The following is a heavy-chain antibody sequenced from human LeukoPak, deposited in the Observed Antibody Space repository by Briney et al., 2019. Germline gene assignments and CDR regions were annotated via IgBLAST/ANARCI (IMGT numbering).Heavy chain of an antibody. CDR1: GYTFTGYY. V-gene: IGHV1-2*02. CDR3: ARDMSGSYQDNWFDP. Sequence: ASVKVSCKASGYTFTGYYMHWVRQAPGQGLEGMGWINPNSGGTNYAQKFQGRVTMTRNTSINTAYMELGRLRSDDTAVYYCARDMSGSYQDNWFDPWGQGTLVTVSS. D-gene: IGHD1-26*01. J-gene: IGHJ5*02. CDR2: INPNSGGT.